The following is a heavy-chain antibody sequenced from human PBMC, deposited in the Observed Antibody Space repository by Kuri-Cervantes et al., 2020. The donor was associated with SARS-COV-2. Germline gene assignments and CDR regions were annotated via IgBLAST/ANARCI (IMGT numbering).Heavy chain of an antibody. CDR2: IYPGDSDT. CDR3: ARHFSGVDSSGWCDY. D-gene: IGHD6-19*01. J-gene: IGHJ4*02. CDR1: GYTFTSYW. V-gene: IGHV5-51*01. Sequence: GESLKISCKGSGYTFTSYWIGWVRQMPGKGLEWMGTIYPGDSDTRYSPSFQGQVTISANKSISTAYLQWSSLKASDTAMYYCARHFSGVDSSGWCDYWGQGTLVTVSS.